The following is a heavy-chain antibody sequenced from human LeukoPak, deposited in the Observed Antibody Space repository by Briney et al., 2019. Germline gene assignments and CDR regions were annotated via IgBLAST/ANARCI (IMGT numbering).Heavy chain of an antibody. CDR1: GVSISSHNW. Sequence: PSGTLSLTCAVTGVSISSHNWWNWVRQPPGKGLEWIGEISHSGSTNYNASLKSRVTISLDKSKNQFSLKLTSVTAADTALYYCASPRSASGYYAFDYWGQGTLVTVSS. J-gene: IGHJ4*02. CDR2: ISHSGST. D-gene: IGHD3-22*01. V-gene: IGHV4-4*02. CDR3: ASPRSASGYYAFDY.